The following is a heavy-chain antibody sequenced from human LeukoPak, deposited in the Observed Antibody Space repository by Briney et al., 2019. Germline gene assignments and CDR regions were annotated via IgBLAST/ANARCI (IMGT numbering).Heavy chain of an antibody. J-gene: IGHJ4*02. V-gene: IGHV3-30*04. CDR2: ISYDGSNK. Sequence: PGGSLRLSCAASGFTFSSYAMHWVRQAPGKGLEWVAVISYDGSNKYYADSVKGRFTISRDNSKNTLYLQMNSLRAEDTAVYYCVRSAKTFDYWGQGTLVTVSS. CDR1: GFTFSSYA. CDR3: VRSAKTFDY.